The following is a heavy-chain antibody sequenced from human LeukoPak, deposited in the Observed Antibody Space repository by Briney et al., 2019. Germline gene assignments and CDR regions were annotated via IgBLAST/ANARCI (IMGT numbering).Heavy chain of an antibody. J-gene: IGHJ4*02. CDR2: ISSSGSTI. CDR3: ARENRDGYNCFDY. Sequence: GGSLRLSCAASGFTFSSYGMSWVRQAPGKGLEWVSYISSSGSTIYYADSVKGRFTISRDNAKNSLYLQMNSLRAEDTAVYYCARENRDGYNCFDYRGQGTLVTVSS. D-gene: IGHD5-24*01. CDR1: GFTFSSYG. V-gene: IGHV3-48*04.